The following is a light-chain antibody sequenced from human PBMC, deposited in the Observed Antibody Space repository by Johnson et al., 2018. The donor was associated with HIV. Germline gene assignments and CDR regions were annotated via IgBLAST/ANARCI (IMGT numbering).Light chain of an antibody. CDR3: GTWDTSLSAGGV. J-gene: IGLJ1*01. Sequence: QSVLTQPPSVSAAPGQKVTISCSGSSSNIGNKYVSWYQQLPGTAPKLLIYENTERPSGIPDRFSGSKSGTSATLGITGLQTGDEADYYCGTWDTSLSAGGVFGSGTKVTVL. CDR2: ENT. V-gene: IGLV1-51*02. CDR1: SSNIGNKY.